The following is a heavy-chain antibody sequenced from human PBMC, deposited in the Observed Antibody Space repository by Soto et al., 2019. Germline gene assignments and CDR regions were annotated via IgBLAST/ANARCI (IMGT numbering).Heavy chain of an antibody. CDR1: GFTFSSYA. V-gene: IGHV3-23*01. J-gene: IGHJ4*02. CDR2: ISGSGDST. D-gene: IGHD6-19*01. CDR3: AKDLYSSGWYADY. Sequence: VQLLESGGGLVQPGGSLRLSCAASGFTFSSYAMSWVRQAPGKGLEWVSGISGSGDSTYYADSVKGRFTISRDNSKNTLYLQMNSLRAEDTAVYYCAKDLYSSGWYADYWGQGTLVTVSS.